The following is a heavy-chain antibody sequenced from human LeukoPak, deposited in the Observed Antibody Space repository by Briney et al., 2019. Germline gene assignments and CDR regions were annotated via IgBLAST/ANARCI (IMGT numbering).Heavy chain of an antibody. J-gene: IGHJ5*02. CDR2: IYRSGST. D-gene: IGHD3-9*01. V-gene: IGHV4-30-2*01. CDR1: GGSISSGGYS. CDR3: ARAIVNYDILTGYYSRWFDP. Sequence: SQTLSLTCAVSGGSISSGGYSWSWIRQPPGKGLEWIGYIYRSGSTYYNPSLKSRVTISVDRSKNQFSLKLSSVTAADTAVYYCARAIVNYDILTGYYSRWFDPWGQGTLVTVSS.